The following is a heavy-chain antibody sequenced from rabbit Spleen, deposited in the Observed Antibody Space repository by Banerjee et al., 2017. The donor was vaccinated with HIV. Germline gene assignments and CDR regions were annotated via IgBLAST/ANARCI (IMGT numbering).Heavy chain of an antibody. J-gene: IGHJ6*01. CDR2: IYGDSSGST. V-gene: IGHV1S45*01. Sequence: QQQLEESGGGLVKPGGTLTLTCKASGFDFSSYYMCWVRQAPGKGLEWIACIYGDSSGSTWYATWAKGRFAISKTSSTTVTLQMTRLTAADTATYFCARDTSSSFSSYGMDLWGQGTLVTVS. D-gene: IGHD1-1*01. CDR3: ARDTSSSFSSYGMDL. CDR1: GFDFSSYY.